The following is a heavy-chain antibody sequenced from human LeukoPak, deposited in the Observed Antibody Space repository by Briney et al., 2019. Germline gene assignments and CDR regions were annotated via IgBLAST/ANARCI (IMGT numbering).Heavy chain of an antibody. D-gene: IGHD6-19*01. V-gene: IGHV1-69*13. Sequence: GASVKVSCKASGSTFSSYATSWVRQAPGQGLEWMGGIIPIFGTANYAQKFQGRVTITADESTSTAYMELSSLRSEDTAVYYCAAGYSSGWNPYYYYGMDVWGQGTTVTVSS. J-gene: IGHJ6*02. CDR1: GSTFSSYA. CDR2: IIPIFGTA. CDR3: AAGYSSGWNPYYYYGMDV.